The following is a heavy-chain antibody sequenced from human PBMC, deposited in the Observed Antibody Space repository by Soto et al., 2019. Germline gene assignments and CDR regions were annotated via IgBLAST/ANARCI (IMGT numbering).Heavy chain of an antibody. V-gene: IGHV1-69*13. Sequence: RASVKVSCKASGGTFSSYAISWVRQAPGQGLEWMGGIIPIFGTANYAQKFQGRVTITADESTSTAYMELSSLRSEDTAVYYCARDLGDTYGMDVWGQGTTVTVSS. CDR1: GGTFSSYA. CDR3: ARDLGDTYGMDV. J-gene: IGHJ6*02. CDR2: IIPIFGTA. D-gene: IGHD3-10*01.